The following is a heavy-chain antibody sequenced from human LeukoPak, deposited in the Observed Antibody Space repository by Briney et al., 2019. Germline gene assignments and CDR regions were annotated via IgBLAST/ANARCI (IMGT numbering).Heavy chain of an antibody. Sequence: TGGSLRLSCAASGFTFDDSAMDWVRQAPGKGLEWVSLISWDGGSTYSADSVKGRFTISRDNSKTSLYLQMNSLRTEDTAFYYCAKDTGGSGSYTFSADYWGQGTLVTVSS. CDR1: GFTFDDSA. CDR2: ISWDGGST. CDR3: AKDTGGSGSYTFSADY. D-gene: IGHD3-10*01. V-gene: IGHV3-43D*03. J-gene: IGHJ4*02.